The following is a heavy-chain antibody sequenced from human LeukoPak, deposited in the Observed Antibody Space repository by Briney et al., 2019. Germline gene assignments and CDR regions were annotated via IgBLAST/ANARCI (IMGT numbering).Heavy chain of an antibody. CDR3: ARRNGNTESGY. Sequence: GGSLRLSCAASGFTFSSYSMNWVRQAPGKGLEWVSSISSSSSYIYYADSVKGRFTISRDNAKNSLYLQMNSLRAEDTAVYYCARRNGNTESGYWGQGTLVTVSS. D-gene: IGHD1-1*01. CDR1: GFTFSSYS. J-gene: IGHJ4*02. V-gene: IGHV3-21*01. CDR2: ISSSSSYI.